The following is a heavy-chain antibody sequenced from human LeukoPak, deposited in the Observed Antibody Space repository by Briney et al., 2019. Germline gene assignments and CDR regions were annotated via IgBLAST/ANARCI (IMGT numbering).Heavy chain of an antibody. CDR1: GYTFTGYY. CDR2: INPNSGGT. V-gene: IGHV1-2*02. D-gene: IGHD2-2*02. Sequence: ASVKVSCKASGYTFTGYYMHWVRQAPGQGLEWMGGINPNSGGTNYAQKFQGRVTMTRDTSISTAYMELSRLRSDDTAVYYCARYCSSTSCYTGNDAFDIWGQGTMVTVSS. CDR3: ARYCSSTSCYTGNDAFDI. J-gene: IGHJ3*02.